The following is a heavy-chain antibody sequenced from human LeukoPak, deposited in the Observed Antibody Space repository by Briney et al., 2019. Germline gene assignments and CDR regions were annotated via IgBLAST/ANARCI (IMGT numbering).Heavy chain of an antibody. J-gene: IGHJ4*02. D-gene: IGHD2-8*02. V-gene: IGHV4-30-4*08. CDR1: GGSISSSSYY. Sequence: SETLSLTCTVSGGSISSSSYYWGWIRQPPGKGLEWIGYIYYSGSTYYNPSLKSRVTMSVDTSKNQFSLKLNSVTAADTAVHYCARTGGTIDYWGQGTLVTVSS. CDR3: ARTGGTIDY. CDR2: IYYSGST.